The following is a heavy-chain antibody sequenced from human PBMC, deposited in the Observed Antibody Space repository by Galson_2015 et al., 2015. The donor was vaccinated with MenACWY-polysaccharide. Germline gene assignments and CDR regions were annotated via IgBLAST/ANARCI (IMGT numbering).Heavy chain of an antibody. J-gene: IGHJ6*02. CDR1: GFAFNNYW. CDR2: IKKDGSEK. CDR3: ARGHYGMDV. V-gene: IGHV3-7*01. Sequence: SLRLSCAVSGFAFNNYWMGWCRQAAGNGLEWVANIKKDGSEKYCVDSVKGRFTISRDNGRSSLYLQMNGLRAEDTAVYYCARGHYGMDVWGQGTTVTVS.